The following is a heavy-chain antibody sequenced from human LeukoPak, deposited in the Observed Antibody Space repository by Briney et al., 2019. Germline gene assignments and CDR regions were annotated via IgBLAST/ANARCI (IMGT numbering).Heavy chain of an antibody. CDR1: GFTFSDYY. CDR2: IKQDGSET. D-gene: IGHD3-22*01. Sequence: PGGSLGLSCAASGFTFSDYYMGWVRQAPGKGLEGVANIKQDGSETYYVDSVKGRFTISRDNAKNSLYLQMNSLRAEDTAVYYCARDYDSSGYADYWGQGTLVTASS. CDR3: ARDYDSSGYADY. V-gene: IGHV3-7*01. J-gene: IGHJ4*02.